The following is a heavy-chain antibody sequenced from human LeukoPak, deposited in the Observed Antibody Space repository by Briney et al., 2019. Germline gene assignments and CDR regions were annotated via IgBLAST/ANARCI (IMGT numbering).Heavy chain of an antibody. CDR3: TREDHSNYNY. CDR2: IKQDGGET. Sequence: GGSLRLSCAASGFPFSSYWMAWVRQAPGKGLEWVASIKQDGGETFYVDSVKGRFTVSRDNAKNSLYLQMNSLRAEDTAVYYCTREDHSNYNYWGQGTLVTVSS. CDR1: GFPFSSYW. V-gene: IGHV3-7*01. J-gene: IGHJ4*02. D-gene: IGHD4-11*01.